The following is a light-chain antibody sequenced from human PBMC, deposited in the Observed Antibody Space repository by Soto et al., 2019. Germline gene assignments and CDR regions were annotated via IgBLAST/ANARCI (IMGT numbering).Light chain of an antibody. CDR3: SSYTSTSTLYV. CDR2: EVT. V-gene: IGLV2-14*01. CDR1: SIDVGGYNY. Sequence: ALTQPASVSGSPGQSITISCTGTSIDVGGYNYVSWYQQHPDKAPKLMIYEVTNRPSGVSFRFSGSKSGNTASLTISGLQPEDEADYYCSSYTSTSTLYVFGTGTKLTVL. J-gene: IGLJ1*01.